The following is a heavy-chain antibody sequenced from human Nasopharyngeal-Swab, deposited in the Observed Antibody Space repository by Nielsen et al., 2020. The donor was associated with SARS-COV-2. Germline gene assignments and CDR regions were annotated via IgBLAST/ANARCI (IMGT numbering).Heavy chain of an antibody. CDR2: IFYSGST. D-gene: IGHD3-22*01. J-gene: IGHJ4*02. V-gene: IGHV4-59*01. CDR3: ARDKWSLTH. Sequence: WIRQPPGKGLEWIGYIFYSGSTNYNPSLKSRVTISVHTSKNQFSLRLSSVTAADTAVYYCARDKWSLTHWGQGTLVTVSS.